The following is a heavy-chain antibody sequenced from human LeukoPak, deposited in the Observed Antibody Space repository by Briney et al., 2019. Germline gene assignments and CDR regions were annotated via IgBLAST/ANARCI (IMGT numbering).Heavy chain of an antibody. Sequence: GASVKVSCKASGYTFTSYGISWVRQAPGQGLEWMGWISAYNGNTNYAQKLQGRVTMTTDTSTSTAYMELRSLRSDDTAVYYCARGGMTWGEAHYYYYYMDVWGKGTTVTVSS. V-gene: IGHV1-18*01. CDR2: ISAYNGNT. CDR1: GYTFTSYG. D-gene: IGHD3-16*01. J-gene: IGHJ6*03. CDR3: ARGGMTWGEAHYYYYYMDV.